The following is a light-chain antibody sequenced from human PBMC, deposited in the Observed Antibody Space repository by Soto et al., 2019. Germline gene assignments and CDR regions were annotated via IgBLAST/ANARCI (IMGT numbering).Light chain of an antibody. CDR3: QQANSFPRT. V-gene: IGKV1-12*01. Sequence: DIPMTQSPSSVSASVGDRVTITCRASQDVSTWLAWYQQKPGKAPNLLIYATSTLQRGVPSRFSGSGSGTDFTLTISSLQPEDFATYYCQQANSFPRTFGQGTKVEI. J-gene: IGKJ1*01. CDR1: QDVSTW. CDR2: ATS.